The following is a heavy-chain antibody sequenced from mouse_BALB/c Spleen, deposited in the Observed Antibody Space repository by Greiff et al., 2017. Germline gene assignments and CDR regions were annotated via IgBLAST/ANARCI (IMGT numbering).Heavy chain of an antibody. D-gene: IGHD1-1*01. V-gene: IGHV1-9*01. CDR2: ILPGSGST. Sequence: VQLQQSGAELMTPGASVKISCKATGYTFSSYWIEWVKQRPGHGLEWIGEILPGSGSTNYNEKFKGKATFTADTSSNTAYMQLSSLTSEDSAVYYCARSRITCRYFDYWGQGTTLTVSS. CDR1: GYTFSSYW. CDR3: ARSRITCRYFDY. J-gene: IGHJ2*01.